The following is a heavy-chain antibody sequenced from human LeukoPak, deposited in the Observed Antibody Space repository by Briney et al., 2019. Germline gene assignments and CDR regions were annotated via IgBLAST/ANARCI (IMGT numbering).Heavy chain of an antibody. J-gene: IGHJ6*03. CDR1: GGSISSGSYY. D-gene: IGHD5-18*01. CDR2: IYTSGST. V-gene: IGHV4-61*02. Sequence: SETLSLTCTVSGGSISSGSYYWSWIRQPAGKGLEWIGRIYTSGSTDYNPSLRSRVTISVDTSKNQFSLKLSSVTAADTAVYYCARTEESGYSYGYFGYYYYMDVWGKGTTVTVSS. CDR3: ARTEESGYSYGYFGYYYYMDV.